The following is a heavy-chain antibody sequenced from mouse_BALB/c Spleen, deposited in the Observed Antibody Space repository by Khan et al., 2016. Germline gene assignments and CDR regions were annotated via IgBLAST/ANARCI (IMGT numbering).Heavy chain of an antibody. CDR3: ARDIEGYDDAVNY. V-gene: IGHV7-3*02. CDR1: GFTFTDYY. D-gene: IGHD2-2*01. CDR2: IRNKVNGYTT. J-gene: IGHJ4*01. Sequence: EVELVESGGGLVQPGGSLRLSCATSGFTFTDYYMSWVRQPPGKALEWLGFIRNKVNGYTTEDSASVKGPFTISRDNSQSILHLQMNTLRAEDSATYYCARDIEGYDDAVNYGGQGTSIPVSS.